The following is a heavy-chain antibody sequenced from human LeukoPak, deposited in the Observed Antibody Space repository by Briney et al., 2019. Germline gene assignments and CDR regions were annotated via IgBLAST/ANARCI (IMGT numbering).Heavy chain of an antibody. CDR3: ARVFFAAAGTAYDY. Sequence: SETLSLTCTVSGGSISSYYWSWIRQPPGKGLEWIGYIYYSGSTNYNPSLKSRVTISVDTSKNQFPLKLSSVTAADTAVYYCARVFFAAAGTAYDYWGQGTLVTVSS. D-gene: IGHD6-13*01. CDR1: GGSISSYY. CDR2: IYYSGST. J-gene: IGHJ4*02. V-gene: IGHV4-59*01.